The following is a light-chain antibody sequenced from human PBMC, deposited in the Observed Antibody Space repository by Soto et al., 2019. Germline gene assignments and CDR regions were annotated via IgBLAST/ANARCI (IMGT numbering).Light chain of an antibody. CDR3: SSYTSSTTYV. V-gene: IGLV2-14*01. J-gene: IGLJ1*01. CDR2: EVN. Sequence: QSVLTQPASVSGSPGQSITISCTGNSSDVGGYNYVSWYQQYPGKAPKLIVYEVNNRPSGVSGRFSGSKSGNTASLTISGLLADDEADYYCSSYTSSTTYVFGAGTKVTVL. CDR1: SSDVGGYNY.